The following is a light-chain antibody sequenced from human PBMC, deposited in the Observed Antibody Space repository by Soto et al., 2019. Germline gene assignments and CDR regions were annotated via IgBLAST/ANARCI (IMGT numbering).Light chain of an antibody. CDR1: QSVSSY. J-gene: IGKJ4*01. CDR2: DAY. CDR3: QHRANWSLT. V-gene: IGKV3-11*01. Sequence: EIVLTQSPATLSLSPGERATLSCRASQSVSSYLAWYQQKRGQAPRLLIYDAYNRATGIPARFSGSGSGTDFTLTISSLEPEDFAVYYCQHRANWSLTFGGGTKVEIK.